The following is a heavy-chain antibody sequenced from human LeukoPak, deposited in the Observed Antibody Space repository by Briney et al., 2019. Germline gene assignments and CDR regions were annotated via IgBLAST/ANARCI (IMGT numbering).Heavy chain of an antibody. D-gene: IGHD6-13*01. V-gene: IGHV3-23*01. J-gene: IGHJ4*02. CDR3: AKQWQQLGGFDY. CDR2: ISGSGGST. CDR1: GFTFSSYG. Sequence: GGSLRLSCAASGFTFSSYGMSWVRQAPGKGLEWVSAISGSGGSTYYADSVKGRFTISRDNSKNTLYLQMNSLRAEDTAVYYCAKQWQQLGGFDYWGQGTLVTVSS.